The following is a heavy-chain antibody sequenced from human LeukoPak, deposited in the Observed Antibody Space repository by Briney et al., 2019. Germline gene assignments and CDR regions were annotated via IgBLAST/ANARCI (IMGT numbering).Heavy chain of an antibody. CDR3: ARDRHRGADYGDYGAFDI. J-gene: IGHJ3*02. D-gene: IGHD4-17*01. Sequence: SVKVSCKASGGTFSSYAISWVRQAPGQGLEWRGRIIPILGIANYAQKFQGRVTITADKSTSTAYMELSSLRSEDTAVYYCARDRHRGADYGDYGAFDIWGQGTMVTVSS. V-gene: IGHV1-69*04. CDR2: IIPILGIA. CDR1: GGTFSSYA.